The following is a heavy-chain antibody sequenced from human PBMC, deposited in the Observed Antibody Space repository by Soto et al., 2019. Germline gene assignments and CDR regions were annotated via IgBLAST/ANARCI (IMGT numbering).Heavy chain of an antibody. CDR2: INAGNGNT. CDR1: GSTFTSYA. CDR3: ARDLGGRNFDY. V-gene: IGHV1-3*01. Sequence: KVSCKASGSTFTSYAIHWVRQAPGQRLEWMGWINAGNGNTKYSQKFQDRVTITRDTSASTAYMELSSLRSEDTAVYYCARDLGGRNFDYWGQGTLVTVSS. D-gene: IGHD2-15*01. J-gene: IGHJ4*02.